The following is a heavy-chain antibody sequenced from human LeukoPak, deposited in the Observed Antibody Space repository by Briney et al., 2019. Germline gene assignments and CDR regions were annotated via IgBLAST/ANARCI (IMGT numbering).Heavy chain of an antibody. CDR3: ARDQDWNDAFFPFDI. CDR2: ISSSGSTI. V-gene: IGHV3-48*03. D-gene: IGHD1-1*01. Sequence: GGSLRLSCAASGFTFSSYEMNWVRQAPGKGLEWVSYISSSGSTIYYADSVKGRFTISRDNAKNSLYLQMNSLRAEDTAVYYCARDQDWNDAFFPFDIWGQGTMVIVSS. CDR1: GFTFSSYE. J-gene: IGHJ3*02.